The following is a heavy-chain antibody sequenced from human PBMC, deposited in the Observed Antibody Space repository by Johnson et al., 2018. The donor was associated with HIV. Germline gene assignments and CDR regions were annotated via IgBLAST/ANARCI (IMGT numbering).Heavy chain of an antibody. D-gene: IGHD2-21*02. J-gene: IGHJ3*02. CDR2: ISYDGNTK. CDR3: ARGHSDLVTASDI. CDR1: GFTFSSYA. V-gene: IGHV3-30*04. Sequence: QMQLVESGGGVVQPGRSLRLSCAASGFTFSSYAMHWVRQAPGTGLEWVAIISYDGNTKYYTDSVKGRFTISRDNSKNTLYLQMNSLKAEDTAVYYCARGHSDLVTASDIWGHGTMVTVSS.